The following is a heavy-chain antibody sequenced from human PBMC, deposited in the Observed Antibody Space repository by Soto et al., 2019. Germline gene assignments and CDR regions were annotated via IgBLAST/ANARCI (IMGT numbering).Heavy chain of an antibody. CDR1: GLTFSNYY. CDR3: AKGGGGLELRD. J-gene: IGHJ4*02. Sequence: EVQLLESGGGLVQPGGSLRLSCAASGLTFSNYYMNWVRQAPGKGLEWVSVVSGSGAIIYYEDSVKGRFTIPRDNSKNKLYAQMNSLGADDVAVYYCAKGGGGLELRDWGQGTLVTVSS. D-gene: IGHD1-7*01. CDR2: VSGSGAII. V-gene: IGHV3-23*01.